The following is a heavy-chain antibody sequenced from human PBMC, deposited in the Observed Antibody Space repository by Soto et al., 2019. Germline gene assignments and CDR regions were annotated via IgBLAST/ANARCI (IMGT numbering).Heavy chain of an antibody. V-gene: IGHV1-69*02. Sequence: QVQLVQSGAEVKEPGSSVKVSCKASGDTLNNFTVTWVRQAPGQGLEWMGTFIPILGKTNHAQKFQGRVTLSADTSTNTADMELSSLTSDDAAVYYFPRNKMALHPWGHGTLVTVS. CDR3: PRNKMALHP. J-gene: IGHJ5*02. CDR2: FIPILGKT. CDR1: GDTLNNFT.